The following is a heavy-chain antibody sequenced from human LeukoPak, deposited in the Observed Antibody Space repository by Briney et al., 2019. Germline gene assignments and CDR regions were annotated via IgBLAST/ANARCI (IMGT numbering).Heavy chain of an antibody. D-gene: IGHD6-19*01. Sequence: GGSLRLSCAASGFTFSSYAMNWVRQAPGKGLEWVSTISNSGESTYYADSVKGRFTISRDNSKNTLFLQMNSLRAEDTAVYYCAKDRGSSGWYFLDYWGQGTLVTVSS. CDR2: ISNSGEST. CDR1: GFTFSSYA. CDR3: AKDRGSSGWYFLDY. V-gene: IGHV3-23*01. J-gene: IGHJ4*02.